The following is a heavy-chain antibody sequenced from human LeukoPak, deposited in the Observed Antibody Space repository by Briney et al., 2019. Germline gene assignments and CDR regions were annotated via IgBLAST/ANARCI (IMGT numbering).Heavy chain of an antibody. D-gene: IGHD6-25*01. CDR2: ISGSGRNT. Sequence: GGSLRLSCAASGFIFNNYAFSWVRQTPGKGLEWVSAISGSGRNTYYADSVKGRFTISRDNSRSTVDLQMNSLRVEDTGIYYCARDEIPSGTWGQGTMVIVSS. J-gene: IGHJ3*01. V-gene: IGHV3-23*01. CDR1: GFIFNNYA. CDR3: ARDEIPSGT.